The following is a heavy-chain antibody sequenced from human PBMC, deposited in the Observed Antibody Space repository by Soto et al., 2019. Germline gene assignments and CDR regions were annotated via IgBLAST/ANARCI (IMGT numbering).Heavy chain of an antibody. D-gene: IGHD3-10*01. V-gene: IGHV3-9*01. CDR1: GFTFDDYA. J-gene: IGHJ4*02. Sequence: GGSLRLSCAASGFTFDDYAMHWVRQAPGKGLEWVSGISWNSGSIGYADSVKGRFTISRDNAKNSLYLQMNSLRAEDTALYYCAKDPHYGSVWGQGTLVTVSS. CDR2: ISWNSGSI. CDR3: AKDPHYGSV.